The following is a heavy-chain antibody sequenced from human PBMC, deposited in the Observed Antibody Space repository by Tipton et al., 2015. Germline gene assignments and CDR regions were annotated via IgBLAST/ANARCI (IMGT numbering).Heavy chain of an antibody. CDR2: INPLGGST. Sequence: QLVQSGPEVKEPGASVKVSCKASGYTFTSYYMHWVRQAPGQGLEWMGIINPLGGSTDYAQKFQGRVTMTRDTSTSTVYMELSSVRSADTAVYYCARDRDYGGNPDYWGQGTLVTVSS. V-gene: IGHV1-46*01. D-gene: IGHD4-23*01. J-gene: IGHJ4*02. CDR1: GYTFTSYY. CDR3: ARDRDYGGNPDY.